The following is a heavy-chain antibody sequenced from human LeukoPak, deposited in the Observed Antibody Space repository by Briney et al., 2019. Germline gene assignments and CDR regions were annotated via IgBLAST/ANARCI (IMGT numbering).Heavy chain of an antibody. J-gene: IGHJ3*02. Sequence: GGSLRLSCAASGFTFSSHWMHWGRQAPGKGLVWVSRINSDGSTTSYADSVKGRFTISRDNAKNTLYLQMNSLRAEDTALYYCAREDYYDSFDIWGQGTMVTVSS. CDR3: AREDYYDSFDI. CDR2: INSDGSTT. D-gene: IGHD3-22*01. CDR1: GFTFSSHW. V-gene: IGHV3-74*01.